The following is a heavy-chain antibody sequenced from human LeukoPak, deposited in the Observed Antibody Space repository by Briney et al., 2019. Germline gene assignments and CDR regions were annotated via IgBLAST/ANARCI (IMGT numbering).Heavy chain of an antibody. Sequence: SETLSLTCTVSGGSISSSSYYWGWIRQPPGKGLEWIGSIYYSGSTYYNPSLKSRVTISVDTSKNQFSLKLSSVTAADTAVYYCARQDVGLDYWAREPWSPSPQ. CDR1: GGSISSSSYY. V-gene: IGHV4-39*01. CDR3: ARQDVGLDY. J-gene: IGHJ4*02. CDR2: IYYSGST.